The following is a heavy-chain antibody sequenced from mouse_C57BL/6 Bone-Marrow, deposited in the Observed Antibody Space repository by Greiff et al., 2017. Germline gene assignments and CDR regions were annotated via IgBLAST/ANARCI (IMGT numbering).Heavy chain of an antibody. V-gene: IGHV1-39*01. D-gene: IGHD1-1*01. Sequence: VQLQQSGPELVKPGASVKISCKASGYSFTDYNMNWVKQSNGKSLEWIGVINPNYGTTSYNQKFKGKATLTVDQSSSTAYLQLNSLTSEDSAVYCCARSGYYGPYYFDYWGQGTTLTVSS. CDR2: INPNYGTT. J-gene: IGHJ2*01. CDR1: GYSFTDYN. CDR3: ARSGYYGPYYFDY.